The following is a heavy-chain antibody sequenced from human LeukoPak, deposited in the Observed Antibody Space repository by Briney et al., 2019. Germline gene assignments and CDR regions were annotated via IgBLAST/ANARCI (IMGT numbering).Heavy chain of an antibody. CDR2: ISWNSGNV. D-gene: IGHD5-18*01. CDR3: ARATGYSSGSVDY. Sequence: PGRSLRLSCVASGFTFDDYAMHWVRQGPGKGLEWVSGISWNSGNVGYADAVEGRFTISRDNVKNSLYLQMNSLRAEDMAFYYCARATGYSSGSVDYWGQGTLVTVFS. CDR1: GFTFDDYA. V-gene: IGHV3-9*03. J-gene: IGHJ4*02.